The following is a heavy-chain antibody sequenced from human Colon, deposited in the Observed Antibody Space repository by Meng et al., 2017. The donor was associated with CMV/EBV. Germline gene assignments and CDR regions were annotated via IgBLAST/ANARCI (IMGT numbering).Heavy chain of an antibody. CDR3: ANANYYHITGWGFLADY. CDR1: GYPFIGHF. CDR2: INPNSGDT. D-gene: IGHD3-22*01. Sequence: ASVKVSCKASGYPFIGHFIHWVRQAPGQGLEWMGWINPNSGDTNYAQKFQGRVTMTRDTSITTAYLELTGLTSDDTAIYFCANANYYHITGWGFLADYWGQGTPVTVSS. V-gene: IGHV1-2*02. J-gene: IGHJ4*02.